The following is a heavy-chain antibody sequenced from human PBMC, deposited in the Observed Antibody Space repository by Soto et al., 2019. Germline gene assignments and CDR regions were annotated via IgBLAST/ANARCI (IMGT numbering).Heavy chain of an antibody. J-gene: IGHJ6*02. Sequence: PSETLFLTCTVSGGSISSYYWSWIRQPAGKGLEWIGRIYTSGSTNYNPSLKSRVTMSVDTSKNQFSLKLSSVTAADTAVYYCARDLVGIVATDETYGMDVWGQGTTVTVSS. V-gene: IGHV4-4*07. CDR1: GGSISSYY. D-gene: IGHD5-12*01. CDR3: ARDLVGIVATDETYGMDV. CDR2: IYTSGST.